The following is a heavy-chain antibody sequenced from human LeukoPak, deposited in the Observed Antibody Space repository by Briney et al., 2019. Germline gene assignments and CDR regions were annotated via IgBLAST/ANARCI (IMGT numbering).Heavy chain of an antibody. J-gene: IGHJ6*03. CDR3: AFDGSGSHYPYYMDV. CDR2: IDSNSRTI. Sequence: PGGSLRLSCAASGFTFSTYEMDWVRQAPGKGLEWISYIDSNSRTIHYADSVKGRFTISRDNSKNTLYLQMNSLRAEDTAVYYCAFDGSGSHYPYYMDVWGKGTTVTISS. V-gene: IGHV3-48*03. CDR1: GFTFSTYE. D-gene: IGHD3-10*01.